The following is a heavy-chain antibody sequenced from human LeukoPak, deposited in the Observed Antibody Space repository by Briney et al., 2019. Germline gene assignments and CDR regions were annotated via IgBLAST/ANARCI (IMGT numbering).Heavy chain of an antibody. V-gene: IGHV4-30-2*01. CDR1: GGSISSGGYS. Sequence: SETLSLTCAVSGGSISSGGYSWSWIRQPPGKGLEWIGYIYHSGSTYYNPSLKSRVTISVDRSKNQFSLKLSSVTAADTAVYYCARIVDTAMVFDYWGQGTLVTVSS. D-gene: IGHD5-18*01. J-gene: IGHJ4*02. CDR3: ARIVDTAMVFDY. CDR2: IYHSGST.